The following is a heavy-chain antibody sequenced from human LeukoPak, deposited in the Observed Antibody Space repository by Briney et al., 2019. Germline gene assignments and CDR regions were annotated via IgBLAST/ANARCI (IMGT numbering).Heavy chain of an antibody. D-gene: IGHD6-19*01. Sequence: SETLSLTCTVSGGSISTYYWSWIRQPPGKGLEWIGYVYYSGSTNYNPSLKSRVTMSIDTSKNHFSLKLTSVTAADTATYYCARETSLAGFASGLGFNYWGQGILVTVSS. CDR1: GGSISTYY. CDR2: VYYSGST. CDR3: ARETSLAGFASGLGFNY. V-gene: IGHV4-59*01. J-gene: IGHJ4*02.